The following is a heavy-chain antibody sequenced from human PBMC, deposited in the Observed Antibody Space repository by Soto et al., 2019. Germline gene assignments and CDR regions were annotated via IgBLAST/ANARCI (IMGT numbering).Heavy chain of an antibody. V-gene: IGHV3-21*01. CDR1: GFTFSSYS. Sequence: LRLSCAASGFTFSSYSMNWVRQAPGKGLEWVSSISSSSSYIYYADSVKGRFTISRDNAKNSLYLQMNSLRAEDTAVYYCARDEVAAKSHPAYWGQGTLVPVCS. D-gene: IGHD2-15*01. J-gene: IGHJ4*02. CDR2: ISSSSSYI. CDR3: ARDEVAAKSHPAY.